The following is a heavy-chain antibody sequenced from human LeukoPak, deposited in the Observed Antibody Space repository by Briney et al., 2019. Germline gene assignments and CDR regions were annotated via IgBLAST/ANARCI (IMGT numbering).Heavy chain of an antibody. J-gene: IGHJ4*02. CDR3: ARDGNEAVTGTGAVTY. V-gene: IGHV1-2*02. CDR1: GYIFTGYD. D-gene: IGHD6-19*01. CDR2: INPNSGYT. Sequence: GASVKVSCKTSGYIFTGYDMHWVRQAPGQGLDWMGWINPNSGYTNYAQKFQGRVTMTRDTAISTAYMELSSLTSDDTAVYYCARDGNEAVTGTGAVTYWGQGTLVTVSS.